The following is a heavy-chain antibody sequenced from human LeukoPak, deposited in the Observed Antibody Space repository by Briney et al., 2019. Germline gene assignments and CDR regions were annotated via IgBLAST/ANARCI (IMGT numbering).Heavy chain of an antibody. CDR2: IAFDGSNK. D-gene: IGHD3-10*01. J-gene: IGHJ4*02. CDR3: AKESGTRQVDY. CDR1: GFTFTNYA. V-gene: IGHV3-30*04. Sequence: GGSLRLSCAASGFTFTNYAMHWVRQAPGKGLEWVAVIAFDGSNKYYADSVKGRFTISRDNSKNTQYLQMNSLRADDTAVYYCAKESGTRQVDYWGQGTLVTVSS.